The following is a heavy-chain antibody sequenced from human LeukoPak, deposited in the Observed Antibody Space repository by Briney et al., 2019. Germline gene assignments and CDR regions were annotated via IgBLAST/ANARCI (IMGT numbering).Heavy chain of an antibody. D-gene: IGHD5-18*01. V-gene: IGHV4-59*01. CDR2: IYYSGST. Sequence: SETLSLTCTVSGGSISSYYWSWIRQPPGKGLEWIGYIYYSGSTTYNPSLNSRVTISVDTSKNQFSLKLSSVTAADTAVYYCARSGYREGADALDIWGQGTMVTVSS. J-gene: IGHJ3*02. CDR1: GGSISSYY. CDR3: ARSGYREGADALDI.